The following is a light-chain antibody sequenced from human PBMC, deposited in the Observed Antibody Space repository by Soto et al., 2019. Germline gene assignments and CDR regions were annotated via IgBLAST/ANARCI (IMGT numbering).Light chain of an antibody. V-gene: IGKV3-20*01. CDR1: QSVSSSY. Sequence: EIGLTQSPGTLSLSAGERATLSFRASQSVSSSYLAWYQQKPGQAPRLLIYGASSRATGIPDRFSGSGSGTDFTLTISRLEPEDFAVYYCQQYGSSRTFGQGTKVDIK. J-gene: IGKJ1*01. CDR3: QQYGSSRT. CDR2: GAS.